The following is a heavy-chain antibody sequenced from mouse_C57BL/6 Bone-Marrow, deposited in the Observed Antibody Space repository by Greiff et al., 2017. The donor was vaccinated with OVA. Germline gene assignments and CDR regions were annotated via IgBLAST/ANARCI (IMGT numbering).Heavy chain of an antibody. CDR2: INPNNGGT. D-gene: IGHD1-1*01. V-gene: IGHV1-18*01. Sequence: VQLQQSGPELVKPGASVKIPCKASGYTFTDYNMDWVKQSHGKSLEWIGDINPNNGGTIYNQKFKGKATLTVDKSSSTAYMELRSLTSEDTAVYYCAREGYCYGSSYYWYFDVWGTGTTVTVSS. CDR1: GYTFTDYN. CDR3: AREGYCYGSSYYWYFDV. J-gene: IGHJ1*03.